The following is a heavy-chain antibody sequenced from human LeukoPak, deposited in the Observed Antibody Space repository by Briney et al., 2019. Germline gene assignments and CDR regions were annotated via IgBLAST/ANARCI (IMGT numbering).Heavy chain of an antibody. V-gene: IGHV7-4-1*02. D-gene: IGHD3-9*01. CDR3: ARVAPLRYFDWLHNYMDV. J-gene: IGHJ6*03. CDR2: INTNTGNP. CDR1: GYTFTSYA. Sequence: GASVKVSCKASGYTFTSYAMNWVRQAPGQGLEWMGWINTNTGNPTYAQGFTGRFVFSLDTSVSTAYLQISSLKAEDTAVYYCARVAPLRYFDWLHNYMDVWGKGTTVTVSS.